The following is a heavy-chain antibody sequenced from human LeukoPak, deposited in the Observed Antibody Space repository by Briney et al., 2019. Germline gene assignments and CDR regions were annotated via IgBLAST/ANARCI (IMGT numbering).Heavy chain of an antibody. V-gene: IGHV4-31*03. D-gene: IGHD4-17*01. CDR2: IRYSGST. CDR1: GGSISSGGYY. J-gene: IGHJ4*02. CDR3: ARDRGDYLDY. Sequence: SETLSLTCTVSGGSISSGGYYWSWIRQHPGKGLEWIGYIRYSGSTHYNPSLESRVSISADTSKNQFSLKLSSVTAADTAVYYCARDRGDYLDYRGQGTLVTVSS.